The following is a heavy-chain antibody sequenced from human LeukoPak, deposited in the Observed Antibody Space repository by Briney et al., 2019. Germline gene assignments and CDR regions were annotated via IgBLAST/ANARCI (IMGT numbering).Heavy chain of an antibody. Sequence: SETLSLTCTVSGGSISSYYWSWIRQPAGKGQEWIGRIYTSGSTNYNPSLKSRVTMSVDTSKNQFSLKLSSVTAADTAVYYCARVGSTSYYYYGMDVWGQGTTVTVSS. CDR3: ARVGSTSYYYYGMDV. CDR1: GGSISSYY. D-gene: IGHD2-2*01. V-gene: IGHV4-4*07. J-gene: IGHJ6*02. CDR2: IYTSGST.